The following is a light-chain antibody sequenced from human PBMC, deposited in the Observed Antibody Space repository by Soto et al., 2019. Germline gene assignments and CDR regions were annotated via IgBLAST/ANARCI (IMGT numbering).Light chain of an antibody. CDR2: GTS. CDR1: QSVSSSF. V-gene: IGKV3-20*01. Sequence: EIVLTQSPGTLSLSPGERAALSCKASQSVSSSFLAWYQQKPGQAPRLLISGTSNRATGIPDRFSGSGSGTDFTLTICSLDPEDFAVYYCHQYGASPPFTFGPGTRVDTK. J-gene: IGKJ3*01. CDR3: HQYGASPPFT.